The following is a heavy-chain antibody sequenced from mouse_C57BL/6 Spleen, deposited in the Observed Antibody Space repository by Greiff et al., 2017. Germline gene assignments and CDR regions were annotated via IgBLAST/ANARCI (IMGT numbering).Heavy chain of an antibody. V-gene: IGHV5-9-1*02. Sequence: EVQGVESGEGLVKPGGSLKLSCAASGFTFSSYAMSWVRQTPEKRLEWVAYISSGGDYIYYAATVKGLFTISRDKARNTLYLQMSCLKSEDTAMYYCTRDDGYYWYFDVWGTGTTVTVSS. CDR3: TRDDGYYWYFDV. D-gene: IGHD2-3*01. CDR1: GFTFSSYA. J-gene: IGHJ1*03. CDR2: ISSGGDYI.